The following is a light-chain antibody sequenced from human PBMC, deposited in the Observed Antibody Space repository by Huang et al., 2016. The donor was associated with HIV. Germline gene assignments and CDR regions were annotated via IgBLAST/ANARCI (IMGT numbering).Light chain of an antibody. J-gene: IGKJ4*01. CDR1: QSVGNY. CDR2: DTS. V-gene: IGKV3-11*01. Sequence: IVLTQSPATLSWYPGERVTLSCRASQSVGNYIAWYQQHPGQSPKLLIYDTSTRATGTPVRFSGSVSVTDFTLTISSLESEDFAVYYCQQRSSGVTFGGGTKV. CDR3: QQRSSGVT.